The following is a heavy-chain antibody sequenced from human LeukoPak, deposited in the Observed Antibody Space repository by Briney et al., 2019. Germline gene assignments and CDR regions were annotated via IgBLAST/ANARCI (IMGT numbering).Heavy chain of an antibody. CDR1: GFTVRGSS. CDR2: VRSKTDNYAT. CDR3: AKVAVYYYDSSGPDYFDY. J-gene: IGHJ4*02. V-gene: IGHV3-73*01. Sequence: GGSLRLSCAASGFTVRGSSLHWVRQASGKGLEWVGRVRSKTDNYATAYSASVQGRFTVSRDDSKNTAYLQMNSLRAEDTAVYYCAKVAVYYYDSSGPDYFDYWGEGTLVTVSS. D-gene: IGHD3-22*01.